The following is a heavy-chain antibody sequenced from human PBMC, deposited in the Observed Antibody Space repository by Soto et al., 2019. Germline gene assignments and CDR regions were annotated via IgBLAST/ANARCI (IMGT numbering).Heavy chain of an antibody. Sequence: QVQLVQSGAEVKKPGSSVKVSCKASGGTFSSFAISWLRQAPGQGLEWMGGIIPIFGTTNYAQKFQGRVTITADESTSTAYMEVTTLRSEDTAVYYCARDRDHTYDYWGQGTLVTVSS. V-gene: IGHV1-69*01. CDR1: GGTFSSFA. CDR3: ARDRDHTYDY. J-gene: IGHJ4*02. CDR2: IIPIFGTT.